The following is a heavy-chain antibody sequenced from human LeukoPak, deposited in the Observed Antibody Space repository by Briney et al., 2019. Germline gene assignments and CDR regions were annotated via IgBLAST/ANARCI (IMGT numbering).Heavy chain of an antibody. V-gene: IGHV1-46*01. CDR2: INPSGGST. CDR1: GYTFTSYY. Sequence: ASVKVFCKASGYTFTSYYVHWVRQAPGQGLEWMGVINPSGGSTVYAQKFQGRVTMTRDTSISTAYMDLGRLTSDDTAVYYCARDLGRIGVTGTRGFDSWGQGTLVTVSS. CDR3: ARDLGRIGVTGTRGFDS. J-gene: IGHJ4*02. D-gene: IGHD6-19*01.